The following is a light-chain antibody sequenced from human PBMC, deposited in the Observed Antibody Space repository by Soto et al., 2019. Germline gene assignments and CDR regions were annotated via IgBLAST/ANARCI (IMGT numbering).Light chain of an antibody. CDR3: SSYAGSNINYV. Sequence: QSVLTQPPSASGSPGQSVTISRTGTSSDVGRYNYVSWYQQYPGKAPQLMIYEVSKRPSGVPDRFSGSKPGNTASLTVSGLQAEDEADYYCSSYAGSNINYVFGTGTKVTVL. J-gene: IGLJ1*01. CDR1: SSDVGRYNY. V-gene: IGLV2-8*01. CDR2: EVS.